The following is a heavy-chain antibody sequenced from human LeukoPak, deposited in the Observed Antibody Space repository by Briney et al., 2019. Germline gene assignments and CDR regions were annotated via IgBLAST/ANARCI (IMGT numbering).Heavy chain of an antibody. Sequence: GGSLRLSCAASGFTFSSYAMSWVRQAPGKGLEWVSYISSSSSTIHYADSVKGRFTISRDNAKNSLYLQMNSLRAEDTAVYYCARVLIQPKGRIVAAQQPYYYYYYYMDVWGKGTTVTVSS. CDR2: ISSSSSTI. D-gene: IGHD6-13*01. CDR3: ARVLIQPKGRIVAAQQPYYYYYYYMDV. CDR1: GFTFSSYA. V-gene: IGHV3-48*04. J-gene: IGHJ6*03.